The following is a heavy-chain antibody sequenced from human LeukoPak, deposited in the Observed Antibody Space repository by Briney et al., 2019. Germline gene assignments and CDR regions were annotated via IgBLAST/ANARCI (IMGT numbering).Heavy chain of an antibody. Sequence: SETLSLTSTVSGGSISSYYWSWIRQPPGKGLEWIGYIYYSGSTNYNPSLKSRVTISVDTSKNQFSLKLSSVTAADTAVYYCSSSWTLDAFDIWGQGTMVTVSS. CDR3: SSSWTLDAFDI. D-gene: IGHD6-13*01. J-gene: IGHJ3*02. CDR1: GGSISSYY. V-gene: IGHV4-59*01. CDR2: IYYSGST.